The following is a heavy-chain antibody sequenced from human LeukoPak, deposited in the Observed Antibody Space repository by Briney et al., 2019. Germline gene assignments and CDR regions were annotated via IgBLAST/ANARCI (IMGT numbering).Heavy chain of an antibody. CDR1: GFTFSDYY. V-gene: IGHV3-11*01. J-gene: IGHJ5*02. D-gene: IGHD6-19*01. Sequence: PGGSLRLSCAASGFTFSDYYMSWIRQAPGKGLEWVSYITSSGSTIYYADSVKGRFTISRDNAENSLYLQMNSLRAEDTAVYYCARDLGSGWTRNWFDPWGQGTLVTVSS. CDR2: ITSSGSTI. CDR3: ARDLGSGWTRNWFDP.